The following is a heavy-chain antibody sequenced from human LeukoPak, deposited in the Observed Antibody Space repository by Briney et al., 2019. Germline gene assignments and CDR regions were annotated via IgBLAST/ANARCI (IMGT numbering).Heavy chain of an antibody. CDR1: GGSFSGYY. V-gene: IGHV4-34*01. Sequence: PSETLSLTCAVYGGSFSGYYWSWIRQPPGKGLEWIGEINHSGSTNYNPSLKSRVTISVDTSKNQFSLKLSSVTAADTAVYYCARGRSPRPSRVFDYWGQGTLVTVSS. CDR2: INHSGST. CDR3: ARGRSPRPSRVFDY. J-gene: IGHJ4*02. D-gene: IGHD1-14*01.